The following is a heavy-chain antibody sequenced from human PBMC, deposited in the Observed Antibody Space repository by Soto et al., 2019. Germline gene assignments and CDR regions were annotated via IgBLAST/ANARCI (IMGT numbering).Heavy chain of an antibody. J-gene: IGHJ5*02. CDR1: GAAISSGGYF. D-gene: IGHD6-19*01. CDR3: TREQSDDNYFDP. Sequence: SVTLSLTCSVSGAAISSGGYFYTWVRQPPGKGLEWLGYIYYSGGTNYSPSLKSRVTISLDKSKSQFSLRLISVTAADTAVYYCTREQSDDNYFDPWGQGTLVTVSS. V-gene: IGHV4-61*08. CDR2: IYYSGGT.